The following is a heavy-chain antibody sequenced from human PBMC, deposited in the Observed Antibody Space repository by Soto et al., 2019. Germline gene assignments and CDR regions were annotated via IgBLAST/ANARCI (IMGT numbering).Heavy chain of an antibody. CDR2: MNPNSGNT. CDR3: ARGRLTGYSSSWYRMGTNQNWFDP. V-gene: IGHV1-8*01. Sequence: ASVKVSCKASGFTFTSYAISWVRQATGQGLEWMGWMNPNSGNTGYAQKFQGRVTMTRNTSISTAYMELSSLRSEDTAVYYCARGRLTGYSSSWYRMGTNQNWFDPWGQGTLVTVSS. D-gene: IGHD6-13*01. J-gene: IGHJ5*02. CDR1: GFTFTSYA.